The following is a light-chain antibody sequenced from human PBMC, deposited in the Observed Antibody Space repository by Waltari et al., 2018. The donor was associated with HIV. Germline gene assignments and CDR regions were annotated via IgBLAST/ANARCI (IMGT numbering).Light chain of an antibody. CDR2: QSK. V-gene: IGLV3-1*01. CDR3: QAWDSNTAV. Sequence: SYALAQPPSVSVSPGQTAIISCSGDELGNKDASWYQQKPGQSPVLVIFQSKRRPSGIPERFSGSDPGNTATLTISGAQAVDEADYYCQAWDSNTAVFGGGTKLTVL. J-gene: IGLJ2*01. CDR1: ELGNKD.